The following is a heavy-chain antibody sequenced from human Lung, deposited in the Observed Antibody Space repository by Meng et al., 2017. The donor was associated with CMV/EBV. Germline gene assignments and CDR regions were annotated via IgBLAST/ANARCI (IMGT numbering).Heavy chain of an antibody. CDR1: GYTFTDHY. J-gene: IGHJ4*02. CDR2: IYPNSGGT. CDR3: ARDNDWGPDY. D-gene: IGHD3-9*01. V-gene: IGHV1-2*02. Sequence: AXVXVSCKASGYTFTDHYFHWVRQAPGQGLEWMGWIYPNSGGTHYAQKFQGRLTVTTDTSISTGYVELSSLGSDDTAVYYCARDNDWGPDYWGQGTLVTVSS.